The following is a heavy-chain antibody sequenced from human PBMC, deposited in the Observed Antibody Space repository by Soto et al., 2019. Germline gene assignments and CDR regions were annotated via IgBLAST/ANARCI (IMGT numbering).Heavy chain of an antibody. CDR3: AGGGPRYFYY. D-gene: IGHD3-16*02. CDR2: IYGGGTV. V-gene: IGHV3-48*02. J-gene: IGHJ4*02. Sequence: AXGSLRLSCVASGFDFENCKKKRVRQAPGRGPEWLSYIYGGGTVYSADSVKGRFTISRDNSKNSLYLQMASLTDEATGVSFCAGGGPRYFYYWGQGALVTVSS. CDR1: GFDFENCK.